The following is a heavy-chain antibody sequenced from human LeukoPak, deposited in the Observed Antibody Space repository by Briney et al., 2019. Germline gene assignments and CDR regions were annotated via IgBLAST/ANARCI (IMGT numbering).Heavy chain of an antibody. V-gene: IGHV3-30*02. CDR3: HVYYYDSSGHPSHWYFDL. J-gene: IGHJ2*01. CDR2: IQYDGSNK. D-gene: IGHD3-22*01. CDR1: GFTFSNYG. Sequence: GGSLRLSCAASGFTFSNYGVHWVRQAPGKGLDWVAFIQYDGSNKYYADSVKGRFTISRDNSKKTLDLQMNSLRAEDTAVYYCHVYYYDSSGHPSHWYFDLWGRGTLVTVSS.